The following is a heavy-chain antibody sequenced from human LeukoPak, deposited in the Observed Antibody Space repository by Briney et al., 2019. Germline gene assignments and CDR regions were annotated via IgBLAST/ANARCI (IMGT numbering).Heavy chain of an antibody. D-gene: IGHD1-7*01. CDR3: ARALTGTTSWFDP. CDR1: GGSISSGDYY. Sequence: SETLSLTCTVSGGSISSGDYYWSWIRQPPGKGLEWIGYIYYSGSTYYNPSLKSRVTISVDTSKNQFSLKLSSVTAADTAVYYCARALTGTTSWFDPWGQGTLVTVSS. J-gene: IGHJ5*02. V-gene: IGHV4-30-4*08. CDR2: IYYSGST.